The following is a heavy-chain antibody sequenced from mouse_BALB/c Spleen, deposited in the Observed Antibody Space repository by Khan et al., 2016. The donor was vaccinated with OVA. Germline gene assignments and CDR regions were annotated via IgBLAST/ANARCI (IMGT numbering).Heavy chain of an antibody. V-gene: IGHV6-6*02. CDR2: IRLKSDDYVT. CDR1: GFTFSNYW. J-gene: IGHJ2*01. CDR3: WMLL. Sequence: EVQLVESGGGLVQPGGSMKLSCVASGFTFSNYWMNWVRQSPEKGLEWVAEIRLKSDDYVTPYAESVKGRFTISRDDPKSSVYLKMNNLRAEDTGIYYCWMLLWGQGTTLTVSS.